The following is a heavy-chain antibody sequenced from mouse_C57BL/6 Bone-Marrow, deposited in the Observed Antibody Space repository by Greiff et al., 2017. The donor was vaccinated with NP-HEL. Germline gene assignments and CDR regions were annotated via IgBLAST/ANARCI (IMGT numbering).Heavy chain of an antibody. CDR1: GYTFTSYG. V-gene: IGHV1-81*01. CDR3: ARWEDGYYLGFAY. CDR2: IYPRSGNT. D-gene: IGHD2-3*01. J-gene: IGHJ3*01. Sequence: LQESGAELARPGASVKLSCKASGYTFTSYGISWVKQRTGQGLEWIGEIYPRSGNTYYNEKFKGKATLTADKSSSTAYMELRSLTSEDSAVYFCARWEDGYYLGFAYWGQGTLVTVSA.